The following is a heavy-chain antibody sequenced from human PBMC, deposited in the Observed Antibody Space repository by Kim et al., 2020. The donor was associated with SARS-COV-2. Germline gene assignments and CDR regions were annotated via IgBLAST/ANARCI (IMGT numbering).Heavy chain of an antibody. Sequence: GESLKISCKGSGYSFTTYWIGWVRHMPGKGLEWMGIIYPGDSDTKYSPSFQGQVTISADWSHSTADLQWSSLKASDTAVDYCSRAPWGALTPYYFDYWGQ. CDR3: SRAPWGALTPYYFDY. J-gene: IGHJ4*02. CDR2: IYPGDSDT. D-gene: IGHD3-16*01. V-gene: IGHV5-51*01. CDR1: GYSFTTYW.